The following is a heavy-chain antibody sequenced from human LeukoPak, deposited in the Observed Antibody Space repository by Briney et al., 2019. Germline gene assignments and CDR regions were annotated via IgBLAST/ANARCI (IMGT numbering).Heavy chain of an antibody. CDR2: ISSSSSTI. CDR1: GFTFSSYS. D-gene: IGHD7-27*01. V-gene: IGHV3-48*04. J-gene: IGHJ4*02. Sequence: GGSLRLSCAASGFTFSSYSMNWVRQAPGKGLEWVSYISSSSSTIYYADSVKGRFTISRDNAKNSLYLQMNRLRAEDTAVYYCASRKLGNDYWSQGTLVTVSS. CDR3: ASRKLGNDY.